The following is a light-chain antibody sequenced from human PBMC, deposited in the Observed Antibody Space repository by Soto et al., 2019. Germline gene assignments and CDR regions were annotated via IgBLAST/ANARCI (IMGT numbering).Light chain of an antibody. CDR1: QSVSSY. CDR2: DAS. V-gene: IGKV3-11*01. Sequence: EIVLTQSPATLSLSPGERATLSCRASQSVSSYLAWYQQKPGQAPRLLIYDASNRATGIPARFSGSGSGTDFTLTISSLEAEDFAVYYCKQRSNWPMYTFGQGTKLEIK. CDR3: KQRSNWPMYT. J-gene: IGKJ2*01.